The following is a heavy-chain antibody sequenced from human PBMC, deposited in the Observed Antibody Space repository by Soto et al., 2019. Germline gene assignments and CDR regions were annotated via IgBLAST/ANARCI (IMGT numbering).Heavy chain of an antibody. CDR3: AREYYYDSTKTNWFDP. J-gene: IGHJ5*02. CDR1: GGSISSGGYY. D-gene: IGHD3-22*01. CDR2: IYYSGST. Sequence: SETLSLTCTVSGGSISSGGYYWSWIRQHPGKGLEWIGYIYYSGSTYYNPSLKSRDTISVDTSKNQFSLKLSSVTAADTAVYYCAREYYYDSTKTNWFDPWGQGTLVTVSS. V-gene: IGHV4-31*03.